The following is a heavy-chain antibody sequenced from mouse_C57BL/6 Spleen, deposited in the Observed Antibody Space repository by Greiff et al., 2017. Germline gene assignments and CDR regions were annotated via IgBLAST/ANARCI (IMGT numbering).Heavy chain of an antibody. CDR3: AGRANWYYFDY. V-gene: IGHV1-50*01. J-gene: IGHJ2*01. CDR1: GYTFTSYW. D-gene: IGHD4-1*01. CDR2: IDPSDSYT. Sequence: QVQLQQPGAELVKPGASVKLSCKASGYTFTSYWMQWVKQRPGQGLEWIGEIDPSDSYTNYNQKFKGKATLTVDTSSSTAYMQLSSLTSEDSAVYYCAGRANWYYFDYWGQGTTLTVSS.